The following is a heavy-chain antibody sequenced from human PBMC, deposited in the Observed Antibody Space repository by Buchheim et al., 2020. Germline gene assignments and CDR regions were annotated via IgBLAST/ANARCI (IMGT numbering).Heavy chain of an antibody. CDR3: ARVGRVADFDY. CDR2: ISSSGSTK. D-gene: IGHD6-19*01. V-gene: IGHV3-48*03. CDR1: GFTFSSYE. Sequence: EVQLVESGGGLVQPGGSLRLSCAASGFTFSSYEMNWVRQAPGKGLEWVSYISSSGSTKYYADSVKGRFTISRDNAKNSLSLPVNSLRAGDTAVYYCARVGRVADFDYWGQGTL. J-gene: IGHJ4*02.